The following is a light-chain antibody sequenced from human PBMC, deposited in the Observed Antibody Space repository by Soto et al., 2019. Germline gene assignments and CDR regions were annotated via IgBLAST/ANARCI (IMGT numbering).Light chain of an antibody. CDR1: SSNIGSNT. J-gene: IGLJ2*01. Sequence: QSVLTQPPSASGTPGLRVTMSCSGSSSNIGSNTVNWYQQLPGTAPKLLIYSNNRRPSGVPDRFSGSKSGTSASLAISGLQSEDEADCYCAAWDDSLNGPVFGGGTKLTV. V-gene: IGLV1-44*01. CDR2: SNN. CDR3: AAWDDSLNGPV.